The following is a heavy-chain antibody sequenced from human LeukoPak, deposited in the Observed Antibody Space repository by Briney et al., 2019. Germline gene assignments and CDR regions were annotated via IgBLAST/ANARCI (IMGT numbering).Heavy chain of an antibody. J-gene: IGHJ4*02. D-gene: IGHD1-26*01. CDR1: GFPFNNYA. CDR3: AKDLIQTIVGATLDDY. V-gene: IGHV3-23*01. CDR2: INCSGGST. Sequence: GFLKISCSSSGFPFNNYAMSWGRQGPGKGLEWGSAINCSGGSTYYADSVKGRFTISRDNSKNTLYLQMNSLRAEDTAVYYCAKDLIQTIVGATLDDYWGQGTLVTVSS.